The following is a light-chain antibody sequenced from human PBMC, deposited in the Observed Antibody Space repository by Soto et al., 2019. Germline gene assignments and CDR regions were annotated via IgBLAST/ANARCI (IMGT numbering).Light chain of an antibody. CDR3: TSFAGFNNFVI. V-gene: IGLV2-8*01. CDR2: EVI. J-gene: IGLJ2*01. Sequence: QSALTQPPSASGSPGASVTISCTGTSSDVGGHNYVSWYQQHPGKAPKLMIFEVIKRPSGVPDRFFGSKSGNTASLTVSGLQAEDEADYYCTSFAGFNNFVIFGGGTKLTVL. CDR1: SSDVGGHNY.